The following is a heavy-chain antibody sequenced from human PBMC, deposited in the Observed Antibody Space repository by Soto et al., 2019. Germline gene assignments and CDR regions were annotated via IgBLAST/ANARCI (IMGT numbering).Heavy chain of an antibody. Sequence: GGSLRLSCAVSGFTFNAYVISWVRQAPGRGLEWVSSITVSGGSTHYADSVKGRFTISRDNSKNTLFLQMNSLRAEDTALYYCASRALEHCGGPSCYGPFDYWGQGNLVTVSS. CDR3: ASRALEHCGGPSCYGPFDY. CDR2: ITVSGGST. CDR1: GFTFNAYV. V-gene: IGHV3-23*01. J-gene: IGHJ4*02. D-gene: IGHD2-2*01.